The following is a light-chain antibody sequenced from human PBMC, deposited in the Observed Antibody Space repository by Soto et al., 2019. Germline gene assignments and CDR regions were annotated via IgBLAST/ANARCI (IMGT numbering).Light chain of an antibody. J-gene: IGKJ1*01. Sequence: IHMTQSPSSLSSSKGDRVSITCGASQSISNYLNWYQQKPGKAPKLLIYTASSLQSGVPSRFSGSGSGTDFTLTVSSLQTEDFATYFCQQSYSTPWTFGHGTKVDIK. CDR1: QSISNY. CDR2: TAS. CDR3: QQSYSTPWT. V-gene: IGKV1-39*01.